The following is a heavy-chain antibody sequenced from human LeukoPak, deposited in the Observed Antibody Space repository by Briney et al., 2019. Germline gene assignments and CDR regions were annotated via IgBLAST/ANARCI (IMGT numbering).Heavy chain of an antibody. CDR3: ARAYSSSWYWNWFDP. J-gene: IGHJ5*02. D-gene: IGHD6-13*01. CDR1: GYSISSGYY. V-gene: IGHV4-38-2*02. Sequence: SETLPLTCTVSGYSISSGYYWGWIRQPPGKGLEWIGNIYHSGNTYYNPSLKSRVTVSMDTSKNQFSLKLNSVTAADTAFYYCARAYSSSWYWNWFDPWGQETLVTVSS. CDR2: IYHSGNT.